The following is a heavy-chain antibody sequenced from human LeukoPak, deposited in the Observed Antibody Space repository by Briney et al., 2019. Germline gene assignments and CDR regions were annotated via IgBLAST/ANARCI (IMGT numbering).Heavy chain of an antibody. V-gene: IGHV4-30-4*08. D-gene: IGHD2-2*02. J-gene: IGHJ4*02. CDR1: GGSISSGDYY. Sequence: SETLSLTCTVSGGSISSGDYYWSWIRQPPGKGLEWIGYIYYSGSTYYNPSLNSRVTISVDTSKNPFSLTLSSVTAADTAVYYCASSTVPAAIPYFDYWGQGTLVTVSS. CDR2: IYYSGST. CDR3: ASSTVPAAIPYFDY.